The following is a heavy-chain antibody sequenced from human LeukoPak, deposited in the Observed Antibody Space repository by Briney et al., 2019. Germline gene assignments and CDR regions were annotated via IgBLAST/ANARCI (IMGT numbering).Heavy chain of an antibody. Sequence: SETLSLTCTVSGGSINSYYWSWIRQPPGKGLEWIGYMYHSGSTNYNPSLKSRVTISVDTSKNQFSLKMSSVTAADTAVYYCASHYGDRPAFDIWGQGTMVTVSS. CDR2: MYHSGST. D-gene: IGHD4-17*01. J-gene: IGHJ3*02. CDR3: ASHYGDRPAFDI. CDR1: GGSINSYY. V-gene: IGHV4-59*01.